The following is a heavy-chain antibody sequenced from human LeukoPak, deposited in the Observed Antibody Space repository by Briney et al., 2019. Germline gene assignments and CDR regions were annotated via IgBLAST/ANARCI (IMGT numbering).Heavy chain of an antibody. CDR3: AKEGSSDMYYFDY. J-gene: IGHJ4*02. D-gene: IGHD6-19*01. CDR1: GFTFSSYG. V-gene: IGHV3-30*02. Sequence: PGGSLRLSCAASGFTFSSYGMHWVRQAPGKGLEWVAFIRYDGSNKYYADSVKGRFTISRDNSKNTLHLQMNSLRAEDTAVYYCAKEGSSDMYYFDYWGQGTLVTVSS. CDR2: IRYDGSNK.